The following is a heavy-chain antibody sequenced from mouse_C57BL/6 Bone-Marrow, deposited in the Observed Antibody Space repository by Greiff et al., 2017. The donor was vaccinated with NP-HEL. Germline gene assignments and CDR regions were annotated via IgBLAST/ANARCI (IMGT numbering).Heavy chain of an antibody. CDR1: GYTFTSYW. V-gene: IGHV1-50*01. CDR2: IDPSDSYT. Sequence: QVQLQQPGAELVKPGASVKLSCKASGYTFTSYWMQWVKQRPGQGLEWIGEIDPSDSYTNYNQKFKGKATLTVDTSSSTAYMQLSSLTSEDSAVYYCARIYSNYFGYWGQGTPLTVSS. CDR3: ARIYSNYFGY. D-gene: IGHD2-5*01. J-gene: IGHJ2*01.